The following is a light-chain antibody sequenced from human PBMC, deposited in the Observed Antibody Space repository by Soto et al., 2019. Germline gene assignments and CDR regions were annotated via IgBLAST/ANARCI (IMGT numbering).Light chain of an antibody. Sequence: EIVMMQSPATLSVSPGERATLSCRASQSVSSNLAWYQQKPGQAPRLLIYGASTRATGIPARFSGSGSGTEFTLTISSLQSEDCAVYYCQQYNNWPTTFGQGTKLEIK. CDR1: QSVSSN. J-gene: IGKJ2*01. V-gene: IGKV3-15*01. CDR2: GAS. CDR3: QQYNNWPTT.